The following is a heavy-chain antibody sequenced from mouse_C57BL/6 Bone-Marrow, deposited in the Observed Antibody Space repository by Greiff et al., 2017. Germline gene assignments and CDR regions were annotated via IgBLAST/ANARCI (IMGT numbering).Heavy chain of an antibody. J-gene: IGHJ3*01. Sequence: VQLQESGGGLVKPGGSLKLSCAASGFTFSSYAMSWVRQTPEKRLEWVATISDGGSYTYYPDNVKGRFTISRDNAKNNLYLQMSHLKSEDTAMYYCAKRFAYWGQGTLVTVSA. V-gene: IGHV5-4*01. CDR3: AKRFAY. CDR2: ISDGGSYT. CDR1: GFTFSSYA.